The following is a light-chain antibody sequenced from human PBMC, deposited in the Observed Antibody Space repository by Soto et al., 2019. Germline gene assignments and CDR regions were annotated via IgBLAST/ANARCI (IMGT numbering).Light chain of an antibody. Sequence: DIQMTQSPSSLSASVGDSVTITCRASQSISSYLNWYQQKPGKAPNFLIYAASSLPSGVPSRFSGSGSGTDFTLTISSLQPEDFAAYYCQQSYSGPFTFGRGTKVDMK. CDR2: AAS. CDR1: QSISSY. CDR3: QQSYSGPFT. J-gene: IGKJ3*01. V-gene: IGKV1-39*01.